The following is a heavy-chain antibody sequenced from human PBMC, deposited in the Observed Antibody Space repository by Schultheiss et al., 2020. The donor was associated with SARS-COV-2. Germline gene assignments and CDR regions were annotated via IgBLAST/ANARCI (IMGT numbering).Heavy chain of an antibody. Sequence: SETLSLTCAVYGGSFSGYYWSWIRQPPGKGLEWIGYIYYSGSTNYNPSLKSRVTISVDPSENQFILKMTSMTAADTAVYYCAWGILGALDYWGQGILVTVSS. J-gene: IGHJ4*02. CDR2: IYYSGST. D-gene: IGHD3-16*01. V-gene: IGHV4-59*12. CDR1: GGSFSGYY. CDR3: AWGILGALDY.